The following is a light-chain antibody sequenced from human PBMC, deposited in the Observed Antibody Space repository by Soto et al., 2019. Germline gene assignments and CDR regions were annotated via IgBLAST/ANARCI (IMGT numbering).Light chain of an antibody. J-gene: IGKJ2*01. CDR2: GAS. CDR1: ESVGSN. Sequence: EIVMTQSPATLSVSPGERATLSCRASESVGSNLAWYQQKPGQAPRLLIHGASKRATGIPARFSGSGSGTEFTLTISSLQSEDFAVYYCQQYYNWPPYTFGQGTKLQIE. CDR3: QQYYNWPPYT. V-gene: IGKV3-15*01.